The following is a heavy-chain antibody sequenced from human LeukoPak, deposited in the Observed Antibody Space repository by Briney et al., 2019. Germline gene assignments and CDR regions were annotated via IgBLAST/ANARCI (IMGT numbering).Heavy chain of an antibody. Sequence: ASVKVSCKASGYTFTGYYMHWLRQAPGQGLEWMGWINPNSGGTNYAQKFQGRVTMTRDTSISTAYMELSRLRSDDTAVYYCARDETRHYYGMDVWGQGTTVTVSS. CDR2: INPNSGGT. CDR1: GYTFTGYY. V-gene: IGHV1-2*02. CDR3: ARDETRHYYGMDV. J-gene: IGHJ6*02.